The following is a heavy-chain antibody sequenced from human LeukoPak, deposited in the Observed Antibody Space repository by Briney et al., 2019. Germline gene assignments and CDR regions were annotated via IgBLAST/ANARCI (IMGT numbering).Heavy chain of an antibody. CDR2: IYYSGST. CDR3: ARAARSLDTAMVTKYYYYGMDV. D-gene: IGHD5-18*01. Sequence: PSETLSLTCTVSGGSISSYYWSWIRQPPGKGLEWIGYIYYSGSTNYNPSLKSRVTISVDTSKNQFSLKLSSVTAADTAVYYCARAARSLDTAMVTKYYYYGMDVWGQGTTVTVSS. J-gene: IGHJ6*02. CDR1: GGSISSYY. V-gene: IGHV4-59*01.